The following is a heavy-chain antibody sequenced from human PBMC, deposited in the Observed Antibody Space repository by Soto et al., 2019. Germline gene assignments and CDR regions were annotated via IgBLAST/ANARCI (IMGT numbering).Heavy chain of an antibody. D-gene: IGHD5-12*01. CDR1: GFTFSHYT. J-gene: IGHJ4*02. CDR2: ISHSGTYI. Sequence: PGGSLRLSCAASGFTFSHYTMNWVRQAPGKGLEWVSSISHSGTYIYYADSLKGRFTISRDNAKNSLYLHMNNLRAEDTAVYYCAILLVEMATTLFDCWGQGTLVTVSS. V-gene: IGHV3-21*01. CDR3: AILLVEMATTLFDC.